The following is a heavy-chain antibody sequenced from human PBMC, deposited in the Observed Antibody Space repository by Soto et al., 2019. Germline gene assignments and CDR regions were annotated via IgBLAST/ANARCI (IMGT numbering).Heavy chain of an antibody. CDR3: ARDLTGTSRLYYYFGMDV. CDR2: ISSSSSYI. CDR1: GFTFSSYS. J-gene: IGHJ6*02. V-gene: IGHV3-21*01. Sequence: EVQLVESGGGLVKPGGSLRLSCAASGFTFSSYSMNWVRQAPGKGLEWVSSISSSSSYIYYADSVKGRFTISRDNAKNSLYLQMNCLRAEDTAVYYCARDLTGTSRLYYYFGMDVWGQGTTVTVSS. D-gene: IGHD1-7*01.